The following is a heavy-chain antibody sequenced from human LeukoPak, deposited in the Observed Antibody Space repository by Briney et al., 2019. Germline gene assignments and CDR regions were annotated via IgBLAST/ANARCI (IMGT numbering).Heavy chain of an antibody. CDR3: ARGSSSWYAY. CDR1: GFTFSSYS. J-gene: IGHJ4*02. V-gene: IGHV3-74*01. Sequence: PGGSLRLSCAASGFTFSSYSMNWVRQAPGKGLEWVSRINSDGSSTSYADSVKGRFTISRDNAKNTLYLQMNSLRAEDTAVYYCARGSSSWYAYWGQGTLVTVSS. D-gene: IGHD6-13*01. CDR2: INSDGSST.